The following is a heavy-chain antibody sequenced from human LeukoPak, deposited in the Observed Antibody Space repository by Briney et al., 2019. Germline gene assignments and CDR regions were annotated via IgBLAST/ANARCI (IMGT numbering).Heavy chain of an antibody. CDR3: ARETAYAFDM. V-gene: IGHV3-48*02. J-gene: IGHJ3*02. CDR2: ISSGSTNI. D-gene: IGHD1-1*01. Sequence: PGGSLRLSCAASGFMFNGYSMCWVRQAPGKGLEWLSYISSGSTNIYYAESVKGRFAISRDNAKYSLNLQMNSLRDEDTAVYYCARETAYAFDMWGQGTVVTVSS. CDR1: GFMFNGYS.